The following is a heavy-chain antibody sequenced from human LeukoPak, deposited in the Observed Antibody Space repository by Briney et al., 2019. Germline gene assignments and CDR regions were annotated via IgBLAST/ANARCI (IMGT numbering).Heavy chain of an antibody. J-gene: IGHJ6*03. CDR1: GYTFTSYD. Sequence: ASVKVSCKASGYTFTSYDINWVRQATGQGLEWMGWMNPNSGNTGYAQKFQGRGTITRNTSISTAYMELSSLRSEDTAVYYCARAESVLRFLEWLSPPGDYYYYYMDVWGKGTTVTVSS. V-gene: IGHV1-8*03. D-gene: IGHD3-3*01. CDR2: MNPNSGNT. CDR3: ARAESVLRFLEWLSPPGDYYYYYMDV.